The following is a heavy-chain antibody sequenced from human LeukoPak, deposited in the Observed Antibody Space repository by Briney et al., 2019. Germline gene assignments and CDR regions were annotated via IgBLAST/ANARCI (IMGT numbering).Heavy chain of an antibody. J-gene: IGHJ6*02. CDR1: GFTFSTYP. V-gene: IGHV3-33*08. CDR3: ARDRNGMDV. CDR2: IWYDGSNK. Sequence: GGSLRLSCAASGFTFSTYPMSWVHQAPGKGLEWVAVIWYDGSNKYYADSVKGRFTISRDNSKNTLYLQMNSLRAEDTAVYYCARDRNGMDVWGQGTTVTVSS.